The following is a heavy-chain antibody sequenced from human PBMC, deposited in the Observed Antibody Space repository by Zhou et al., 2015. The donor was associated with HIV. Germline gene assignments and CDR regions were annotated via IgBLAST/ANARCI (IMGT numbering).Heavy chain of an antibody. CDR3: AREGWGSWYLDL. CDR2: IVPFFGTA. CDR1: GGTFRNHG. Sequence: QVQLVQSGAEVKKPGSSVKVSCKASGGTFRNHGISWVRQAPGQGLEWMGGIVPFFGTANYAQKFQGRVTITADKSTGTAYMELSSLRSEDTAAYYCAREGWGSWYLDLWGRGTLVIVSS. D-gene: IGHD7-27*01. V-gene: IGHV1-69*06. J-gene: IGHJ2*01.